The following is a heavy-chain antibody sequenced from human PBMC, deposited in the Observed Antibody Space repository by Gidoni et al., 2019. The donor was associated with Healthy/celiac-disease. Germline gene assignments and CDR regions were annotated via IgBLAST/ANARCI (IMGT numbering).Heavy chain of an antibody. Sequence: QVQLVESGGGVVQPGGSLRLSCAASGFTFSSHSMHWVRQAPGKGLEWVAVISYDGSNKYYADSVKGRFTISRDNSKNTLYLQMNSLRAEDTAVYYCAREDGFDWLLRIFDAFDIWGQGAMVTVSS. CDR3: AREDGFDWLLRIFDAFDI. CDR2: ISYDGSNK. V-gene: IGHV3-30-3*01. J-gene: IGHJ3*02. D-gene: IGHD3-9*01. CDR1: GFTFSSHS.